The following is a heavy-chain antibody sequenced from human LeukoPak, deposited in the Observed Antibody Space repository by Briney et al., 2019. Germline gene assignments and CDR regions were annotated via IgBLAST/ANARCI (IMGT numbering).Heavy chain of an antibody. D-gene: IGHD5-18*01. Sequence: GGSLRLSCAASGFTVSSNYMSWVRQAPGKGLEWVSVIYSGGSTYYADSVKGRFTISRDNSKNTLYLQMNSLRSEDTAVYYCARDLSPDVDTAMVIGVQYNWFDPWGQGTLVTVSS. CDR1: GFTVSSNY. CDR2: IYSGGST. J-gene: IGHJ5*02. CDR3: ARDLSPDVDTAMVIGVQYNWFDP. V-gene: IGHV3-53*05.